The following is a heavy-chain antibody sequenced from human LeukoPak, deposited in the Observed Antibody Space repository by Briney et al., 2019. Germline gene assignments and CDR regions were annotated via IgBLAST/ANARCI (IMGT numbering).Heavy chain of an antibody. V-gene: IGHV1-18*01. CDR3: ARDKSAVAGWGLFDY. Sequence: ASVKVSCKASGYTFTSYGISWVRQAPGQGLEWMGWISAYNGNTNYAQKLQGRVTMTTDTSTSTAYMELRSLRSDDTAVYYCARDKSAVAGWGLFDYWGQGTLVTVSS. CDR1: GYTFTSYG. D-gene: IGHD6-19*01. CDR2: ISAYNGNT. J-gene: IGHJ4*02.